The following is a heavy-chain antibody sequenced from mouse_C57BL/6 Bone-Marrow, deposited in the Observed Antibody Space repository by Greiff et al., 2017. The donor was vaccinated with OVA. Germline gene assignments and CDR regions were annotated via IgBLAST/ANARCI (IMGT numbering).Heavy chain of an antibody. J-gene: IGHJ2*01. V-gene: IGHV5-16*01. CDR1: GFTFSDYY. CDR2: INYDGSST. Sequence: DVKLVESEGGLVQPGSSMKLSCTASGFTFSDYYMAWVRQVPEKGLEWVANINYDGSSTYYLDSLKSRFIISRDNAKNILYLQMSSLKSEDTATYYWARGYSNYFDYWGQGTTLTVSS. CDR3: ARGYSNYFDY. D-gene: IGHD2-5*01.